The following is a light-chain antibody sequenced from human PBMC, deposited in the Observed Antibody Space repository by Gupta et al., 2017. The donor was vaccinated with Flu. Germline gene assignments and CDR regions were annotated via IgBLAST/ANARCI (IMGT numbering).Light chain of an antibody. J-gene: IGLJ1*01. Sequence: QSALTQPPSASGSPGQSVTISCPGTSSDVGGYNYVSWYQQHPGKAPKLMIYEVSKRPSGVPDRFSGSKSGNTASLTVSGLQAEDEADYYCSSYAGSNNFGYVFGTGTKVTVL. CDR2: EVS. CDR3: SSYAGSNNFGYV. V-gene: IGLV2-8*01. CDR1: SSDVGGYNY.